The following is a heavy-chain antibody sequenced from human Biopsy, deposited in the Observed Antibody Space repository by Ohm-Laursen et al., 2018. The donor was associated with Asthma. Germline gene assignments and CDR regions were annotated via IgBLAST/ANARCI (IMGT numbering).Heavy chain of an antibody. CDR3: ARAVDYSHYYGIDV. CDR1: GYTFNSAG. J-gene: IGHJ6*02. CDR2: ISVYNGNT. D-gene: IGHD3-10*01. V-gene: IGHV1-18*01. Sequence: ASVKASCKTSGYTFNSAGITWVRQAPGQGLEWMGWISVYNGNTKVAQKLQDRVTMITDTSTNTAYMELRSLRSDDTAVYFCARAVDYSHYYGIDVWGQGTTVTVS.